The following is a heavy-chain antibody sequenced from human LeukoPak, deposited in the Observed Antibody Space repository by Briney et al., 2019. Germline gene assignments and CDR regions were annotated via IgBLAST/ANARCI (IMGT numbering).Heavy chain of an antibody. CDR1: GGSFSGYY. CDR2: INHSGST. Sequence: SETLSLTCAVYGGSFSGYYWSWIRQPPGKGLEWIGEINHSGSTNYNPSLKSRVTISVGTSKNQFSLKLSSVTAADTAVYYCARRTVRGVIAYWGQGTLVTVSS. CDR3: ARRTVRGVIAY. J-gene: IGHJ4*02. D-gene: IGHD3-10*01. V-gene: IGHV4-34*01.